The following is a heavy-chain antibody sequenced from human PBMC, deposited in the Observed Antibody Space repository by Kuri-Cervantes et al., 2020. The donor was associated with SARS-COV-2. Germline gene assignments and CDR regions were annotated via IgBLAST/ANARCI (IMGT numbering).Heavy chain of an antibody. Sequence: SETLSLTCAVYGGSFSAYCWSWIRQPPGKGLEWIGEINHSGSTNYNPSLKSRVTISVDTSKHQLSLKLSSVTAADTAVYYCAGSSGWYTYYYYGMDVWGHGTTVTVSS. V-gene: IGHV4-34*01. CDR3: AGSSGWYTYYYYGMDV. CDR1: GGSFSAYC. J-gene: IGHJ6*02. CDR2: INHSGST. D-gene: IGHD6-19*01.